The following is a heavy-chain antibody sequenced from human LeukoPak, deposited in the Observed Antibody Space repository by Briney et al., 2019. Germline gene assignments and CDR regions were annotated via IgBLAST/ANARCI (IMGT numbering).Heavy chain of an antibody. V-gene: IGHV3-30-3*01. CDR2: ISYDGNNK. J-gene: IGHJ4*02. D-gene: IGHD4-17*01. CDR1: GFTFSSYA. Sequence: PGRSLRLSCAASGFTFSSYAMHWVRQAPGKGLEWVTVISYDGNNKYYADSVKGRFTISRDNSENTLYLQMNNLRAEDTAVYYCTREAQNYGDYLDFWGQGTLVTVSS. CDR3: TREAQNYGDYLDF.